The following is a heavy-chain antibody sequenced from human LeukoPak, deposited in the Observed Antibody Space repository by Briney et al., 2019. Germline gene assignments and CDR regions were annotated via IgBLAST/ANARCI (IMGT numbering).Heavy chain of an antibody. CDR2: INAGNGNT. J-gene: IGHJ4*02. D-gene: IGHD5-24*01. CDR3: ARVRDGYNLFDY. Sequence: ASVTVSCTASGYTFTSYAMHWVRQAPGQRLEWMGWINAGNGNTKYSQKFQGRVTITRDTSASTAYMELSSLRSEDTAVYYCARVRDGYNLFDYWGQGALVTVSS. CDR1: GYTFTSYA. V-gene: IGHV1-3*01.